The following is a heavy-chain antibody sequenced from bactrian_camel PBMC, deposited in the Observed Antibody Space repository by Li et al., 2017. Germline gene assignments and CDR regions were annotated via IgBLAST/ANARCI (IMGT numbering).Heavy chain of an antibody. CDR3: ATFRPCVSAIQALDELQRAFP. Sequence: DVQLVESGGGSMQAGGSLRLSCAASAYTYSRNYMGWFRQAPGKEREAVAVISRGDVSTYFADSVKGRFTVSRDNVEQALYLQMNSLQPDDTAMYYCATFRPCVSAIQALDELQRAFPLGHGTQVTVS. V-gene: IGHV3S40*01. CDR2: ISRGDVST. CDR1: AYTYSRNY. J-gene: IGHJ6*01. D-gene: IGHD3*01.